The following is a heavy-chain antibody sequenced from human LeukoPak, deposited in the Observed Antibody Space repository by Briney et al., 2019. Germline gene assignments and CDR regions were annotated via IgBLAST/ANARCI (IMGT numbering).Heavy chain of an antibody. D-gene: IGHD1-1*01. CDR2: IWYDGGKK. Sequence: PGRSLRLSCAASGFSFSSYGMHWVRQAPGKGLEWVAIIWYDGGKKYYADSMKGRFTISRDNSKDTLFLQMNSLRAEDTAVYYCARDVSVGTANLDYWGQGTLVTVSS. CDR1: GFSFSSYG. V-gene: IGHV3-33*01. J-gene: IGHJ4*02. CDR3: ARDVSVGTANLDY.